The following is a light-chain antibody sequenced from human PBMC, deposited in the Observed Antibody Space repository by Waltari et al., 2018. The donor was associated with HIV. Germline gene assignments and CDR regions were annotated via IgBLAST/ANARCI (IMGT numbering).Light chain of an antibody. J-gene: IGLJ2*01. CDR3: CAHADNYRCV. CDR2: DVN. V-gene: IGLV2-11*01. Sequence: QSALTQPRSLSGSPGQSVTISCTGTSSDVGGYNYVSWYQQHPGKAPKLMIFDVNKGPSGVPDRFSGSKSGNTASLTISGLQAEDEAEYDGCAHADNYRCVFGGGTKLTVL. CDR1: SSDVGGYNY.